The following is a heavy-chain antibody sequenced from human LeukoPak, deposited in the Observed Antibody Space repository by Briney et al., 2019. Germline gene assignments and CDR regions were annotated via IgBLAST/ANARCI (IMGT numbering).Heavy chain of an antibody. D-gene: IGHD3-16*02. CDR2: VSGGGRTT. Sequence: GGSLRLSCAASGLTFSNFAMSWVRQAPGKGLEWVSAVSGGGRTTFYADSVKGRFIISRDDSKNTLFLQMNSLRAEDTAVYYCAKGYRFGGVIVSPDYFDYWGQGTLVTVSS. CDR1: GLTFSNFA. J-gene: IGHJ4*02. CDR3: AKGYRFGGVIVSPDYFDY. V-gene: IGHV3-23*01.